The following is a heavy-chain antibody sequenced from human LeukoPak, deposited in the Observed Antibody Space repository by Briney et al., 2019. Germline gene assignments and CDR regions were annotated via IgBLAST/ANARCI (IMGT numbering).Heavy chain of an antibody. Sequence: PSETLSLTCTVSGDSIKSSNYYWVWIRQPPGKGLEWIGNIHYSGSTYNNPSLKSRVTISVDTSKNYFSLKLSSVTAADTAVYYCARARYYYDSSGYPYYFDYWGQGTLVTVSS. CDR1: GDSIKSSNYY. D-gene: IGHD3-22*01. J-gene: IGHJ4*02. CDR3: ARARYYYDSSGYPYYFDY. V-gene: IGHV4-39*02. CDR2: IHYSGST.